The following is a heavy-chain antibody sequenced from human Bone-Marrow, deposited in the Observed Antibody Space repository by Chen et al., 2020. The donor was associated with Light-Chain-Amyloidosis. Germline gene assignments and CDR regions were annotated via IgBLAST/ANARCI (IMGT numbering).Heavy chain of an antibody. CDR3: AIDRFYGSGSYYIFDY. CDR2: INAGNGNT. J-gene: IGHJ4*02. V-gene: IGHV1-3*01. Sequence: QVQLVQSGAEVKKPGASVKVSCKASGYTFTNYALHWVRQAPGQRLEWMGWINAGNGNTKYSQKFQGRVTITRDTSASIAYMELSSLRSEDTAVYYCAIDRFYGSGSYYIFDYWGQGTLVTVSS. CDR1: GYTFTNYA. D-gene: IGHD3-10*01.